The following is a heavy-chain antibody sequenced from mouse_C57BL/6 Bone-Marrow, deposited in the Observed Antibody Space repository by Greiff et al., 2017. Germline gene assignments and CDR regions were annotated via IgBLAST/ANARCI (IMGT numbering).Heavy chain of an antibody. D-gene: IGHD2-1*01. V-gene: IGHV1-69*01. Sequence: QVQLKQPGAELVMPGASVKLSCKASGYTFTSYWMHWVKQRPGQGLEWIGEIDPSDSYTNYNQKFKGKSTLTVDKSSSTAYMQLSSLTSEDSAVYFCAGGNSPFAYGGQGTLVTVSA. CDR2: IDPSDSYT. CDR3: AGGNSPFAY. CDR1: GYTFTSYW. J-gene: IGHJ3*01.